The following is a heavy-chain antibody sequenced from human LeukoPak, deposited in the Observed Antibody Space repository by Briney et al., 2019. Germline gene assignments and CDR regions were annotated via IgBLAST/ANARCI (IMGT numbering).Heavy chain of an antibody. Sequence: SVKVSCKASGGTFSSYAISWVRQAPGQGLEWMGGIIPIFGRANYAQKFQGRVTITADESTSTAYMELSSLRSEDTAVYYCASLYYYDSSGYYWTFDYWGQGTLVTVSS. CDR2: IIPIFGRA. CDR1: GGTFSSYA. V-gene: IGHV1-69*13. CDR3: ASLYYYDSSGYYWTFDY. D-gene: IGHD3-22*01. J-gene: IGHJ4*02.